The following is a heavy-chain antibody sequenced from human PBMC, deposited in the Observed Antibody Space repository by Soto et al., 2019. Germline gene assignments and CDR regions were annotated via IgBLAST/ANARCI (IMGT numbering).Heavy chain of an antibody. J-gene: IGHJ4*01. CDR1: GYTFTSYY. D-gene: IGHD3-10*01. Sequence: QVQLVQSGAEVKKPGASVKVSCKASGYTFTSYYMHWVRQAPGQGLEWMGIINPSGGSKSYAQKFKGRVTMTRDTSTSTVYMELSSLRSEDTAVYYCARDWSMVRGVFDFWGHGTMVTVSS. CDR3: ARDWSMVRGVFDF. V-gene: IGHV1-46*01. CDR2: INPSGGSK.